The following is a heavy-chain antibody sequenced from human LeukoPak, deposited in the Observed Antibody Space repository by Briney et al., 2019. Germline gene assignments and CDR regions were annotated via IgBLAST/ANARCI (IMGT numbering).Heavy chain of an antibody. CDR3: ARDIVPPARNFDY. CDR2: ISSSSSYI. Sequence: GGSLRLSCAASGFTFSSYTMNWVRQPPGKGLEWVSSISSSSSYIYYADSVKGRFTISRDNAKNSLYLQMNSLRAEDTAVYYCARDIVPPARNFDYWGQGTLVTVSS. CDR1: GFTFSSYT. V-gene: IGHV3-21*01. D-gene: IGHD2-15*01. J-gene: IGHJ4*02.